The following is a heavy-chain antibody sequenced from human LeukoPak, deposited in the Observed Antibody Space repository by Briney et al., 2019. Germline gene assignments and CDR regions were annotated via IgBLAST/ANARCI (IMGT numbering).Heavy chain of an antibody. Sequence: SVKVSCKASGGTFSSYTISWVRQAPGQGLEWMGRIIPIFGTANYAQKFQGRVTITTDESTSTAYMELSSLRSEDTAVYYCARAPGYCSGGSCLDYWGQGTLVAVSS. D-gene: IGHD2-15*01. CDR2: IIPIFGTA. CDR1: GGTFSSYT. CDR3: ARAPGYCSGGSCLDY. J-gene: IGHJ4*02. V-gene: IGHV1-69*05.